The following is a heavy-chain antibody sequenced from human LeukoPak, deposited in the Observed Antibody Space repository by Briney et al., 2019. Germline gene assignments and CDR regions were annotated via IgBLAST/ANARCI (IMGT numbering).Heavy chain of an antibody. V-gene: IGHV3-21*01. CDR3: ARISEPHYFDY. D-gene: IGHD1-26*01. CDR2: IGTSSSNR. CDR1: GFTFSSYS. J-gene: IGHJ4*02. Sequence: GGSLRLSCAVSGFTFSSYSMNWVRQAPGKGLEWVSSIGTSSSNRHYADSVKGRLTISRDNARNSLYLQMNSLRAEDTAVYYCARISEPHYFDYWGQGTLVTVSS.